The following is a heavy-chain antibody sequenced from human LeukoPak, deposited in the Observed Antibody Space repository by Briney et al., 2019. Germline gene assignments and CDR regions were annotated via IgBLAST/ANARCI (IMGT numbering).Heavy chain of an antibody. CDR1: AFTLGSCS. D-gene: IGHD1-26*01. CDR2: ISTSSTYI. CDR3: ARDASGSSIGLIDF. Sequence: GGSLRLSCVASAFTLGSCSTHWVRQAPGKGLEWVSYISTSSTYIYYADSVMGRFTISRDNAKNSLYLHMSSLRAEDTAVYYCARDASGSSIGLIDFWGQGTLVTVSS. J-gene: IGHJ4*02. V-gene: IGHV3-21*01.